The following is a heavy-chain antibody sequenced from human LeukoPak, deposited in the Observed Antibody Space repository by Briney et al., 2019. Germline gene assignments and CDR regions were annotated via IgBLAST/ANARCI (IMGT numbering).Heavy chain of an antibody. CDR3: AKDFRGIAAAGLNWFDP. CDR1: GFTFSSYS. J-gene: IGHJ5*02. V-gene: IGHV3-30-3*01. CDR2: ISYDGSNK. D-gene: IGHD6-13*01. Sequence: GGSLRLSCVASGFTFSSYSMHWVRQAPGKGLEWVAVISYDGSNKYYADSVKGRFTISRDNSKNTLYLQMNSLRAEDTAVYYCAKDFRGIAAAGLNWFDPWGQGTLVTVSS.